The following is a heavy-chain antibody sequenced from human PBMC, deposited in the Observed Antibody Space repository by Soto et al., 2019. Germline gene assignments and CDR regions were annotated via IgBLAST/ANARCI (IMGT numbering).Heavy chain of an antibody. D-gene: IGHD3-16*01. Sequence: GGSLRLSCAASGFTVSSNYMSWVRQAPGKGLEWVSVIYSGGSTYYADSVKGRFTISRDNSKNTLYLQMNSLRAEDTAVYYCASNRGSGSTEYYYYYYGMDVWGQGTTVTVSS. CDR1: GFTVSSNY. CDR3: ASNRGSGSTEYYYYYYGMDV. V-gene: IGHV3-53*01. CDR2: IYSGGST. J-gene: IGHJ6*02.